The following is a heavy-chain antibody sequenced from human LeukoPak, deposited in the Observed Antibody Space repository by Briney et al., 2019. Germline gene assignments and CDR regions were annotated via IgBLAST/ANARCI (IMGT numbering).Heavy chain of an antibody. CDR3: AKDLGSGWSPYYFDY. V-gene: IGHV3-53*01. CDR1: GFTVSSNY. CDR2: IYSGGST. D-gene: IGHD6-19*01. J-gene: IGHJ4*02. Sequence: GGSLRLSCAASGFTVSSNYMSWVRQAPGKGLEWVSVIYSGGSTYYADSVKGRFTISRDNSKNTLYLQMNSLRAEDTAVYYCAKDLGSGWSPYYFDYWGQGTLVTVSS.